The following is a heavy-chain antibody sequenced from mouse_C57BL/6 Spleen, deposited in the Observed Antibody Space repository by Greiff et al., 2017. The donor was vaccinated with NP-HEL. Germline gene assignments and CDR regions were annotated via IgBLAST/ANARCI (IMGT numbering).Heavy chain of an antibody. CDR1: GYSITSGYY. CDR2: ISYDGSN. V-gene: IGHV3-6*01. J-gene: IGHJ3*01. D-gene: IGHD5-1-1*01. Sequence: ESGPGLVKPSQSLSLTCSVTGYSITSGYYWNWIRQFPGNKLEWMGYISYDGSNNYNPSLKNRISITRDTSKNQFFLKLNSVTTEDTATYYGAGGIPLAYWGQGTLVTVSA. CDR3: AGGIPLAY.